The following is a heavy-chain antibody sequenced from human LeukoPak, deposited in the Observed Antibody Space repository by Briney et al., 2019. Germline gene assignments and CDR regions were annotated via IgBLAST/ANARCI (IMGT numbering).Heavy chain of an antibody. CDR2: IYYSGST. J-gene: IGHJ4*02. D-gene: IGHD3-16*02. V-gene: IGHV4-59*08. Sequence: SETLSLTCTVSGGSISSYYWSWIRQPPGKGLEWIGHIYYSGSTKYNPSLKSRVTISVDTSKNQFSLKLSSVTAADTAVYYCARGFYDYVWGTYRPLYFDYWGQGTLVTVSS. CDR3: ARGFYDYVWGTYRPLYFDY. CDR1: GGSISSYY.